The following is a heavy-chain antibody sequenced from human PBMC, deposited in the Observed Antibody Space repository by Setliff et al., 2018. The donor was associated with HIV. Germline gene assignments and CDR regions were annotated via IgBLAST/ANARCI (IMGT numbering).Heavy chain of an antibody. CDR3: ARTQPDTLFGVVVFDC. J-gene: IGHJ4*02. Sequence: KASETLSLTCTVSGGSISSSVPGYYWGWGRQPPGGGLEWIGSVYYSGRTYYNPSLRSRVTISVDTSKNQLSLRLTTMTAADTAVYYCARTQPDTLFGVVVFDCWGQGKMVTVSS. V-gene: IGHV4-39*01. CDR2: VYYSGRT. D-gene: IGHD3-3*01. CDR1: GGSISSSVPGYY.